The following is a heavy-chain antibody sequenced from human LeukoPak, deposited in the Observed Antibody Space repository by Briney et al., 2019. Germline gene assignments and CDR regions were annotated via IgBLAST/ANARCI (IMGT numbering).Heavy chain of an antibody. J-gene: IGHJ4*02. CDR3: AKWYIGGDY. CDR2: INWNSGSI. D-gene: IGHD1-26*01. Sequence: GGSLRLSCAASGFTFDDYAMHWVRQAPGKGLEWVSGINWNSGSIGYADSVKGRFTISRDSAKNSLYLQMNSLRAEDTAVYYCAKWYIGGDYWGQGTLVTVSS. V-gene: IGHV3-9*01. CDR1: GFTFDDYA.